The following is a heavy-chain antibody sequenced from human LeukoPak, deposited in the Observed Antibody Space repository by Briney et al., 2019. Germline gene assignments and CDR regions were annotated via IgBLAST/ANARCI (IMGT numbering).Heavy chain of an antibody. CDR2: IIPIFGTA. D-gene: IGHD3-22*01. Sequence: ASVKVSCTASGYTFTSYYMHWVRQAPGQGLEWMGGIIPIFGTANYAQKFQGRVTITADESTSTAYMELSSLRSEDTAVYYCARARLGYYDSSGYYWGQGTLVTVSS. CDR1: GYTFTSYY. CDR3: ARARLGYYDSSGYY. J-gene: IGHJ4*02. V-gene: IGHV1-69*13.